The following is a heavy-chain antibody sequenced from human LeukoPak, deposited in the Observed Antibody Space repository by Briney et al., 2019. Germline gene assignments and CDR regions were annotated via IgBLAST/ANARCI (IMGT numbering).Heavy chain of an antibody. CDR3: ARYYYDSSGYYQNWFDP. D-gene: IGHD3-22*01. CDR1: GGTFSSYT. J-gene: IGHJ5*02. V-gene: IGHV1-69*02. Sequence: SVKVSCKASGGTFSSYTISWVRQAPGQGLEWMGRIIPILGIANYAQKFQGRVTITADKSTSTAYTELSSLRSEDTAVYYCARYYYDSSGYYQNWFDPWGQGTLVTVSS. CDR2: IIPILGIA.